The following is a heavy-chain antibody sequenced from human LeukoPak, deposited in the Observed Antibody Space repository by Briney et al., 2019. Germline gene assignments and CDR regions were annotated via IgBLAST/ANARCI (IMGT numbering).Heavy chain of an antibody. CDR1: GFTLSSYQ. J-gene: IGHJ3*02. D-gene: IGHD3-22*01. V-gene: IGHV3-48*03. CDR3: ARTMIDGFGI. Sequence: GGSLRLSCAVSGFTLSSYQMNWVRQAPGKGLEWVSYISSSGTTIRYADSVKGRLTISRDNANNSLYLQMNSLRAEDTAVYYCARTMIDGFGIWGQGTMVTVSS. CDR2: ISSSGTTI.